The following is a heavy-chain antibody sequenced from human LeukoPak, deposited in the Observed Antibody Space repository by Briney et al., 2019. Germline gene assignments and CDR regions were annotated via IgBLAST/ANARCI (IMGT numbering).Heavy chain of an antibody. CDR3: VRDLILVWTPGDDFYP. J-gene: IGHJ5*02. V-gene: IGHV3-74*01. D-gene: IGHD3-16*01. CDR1: GFTFSNYW. CDR2: INERATII. Sequence: GGSLRLSCAASGFTFSNYWMHWVRQAPGKGLEWVSRINERATIISYADSVKGRFTISRENARNTLYLQMNSLTAEDTAVYYCVRDLILVWTPGDDFYPWGQGTLVTVSS.